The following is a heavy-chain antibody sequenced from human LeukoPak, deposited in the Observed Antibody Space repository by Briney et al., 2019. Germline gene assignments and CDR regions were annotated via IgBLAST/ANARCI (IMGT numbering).Heavy chain of an antibody. J-gene: IGHJ4*02. CDR1: GGTFSSYA. V-gene: IGHV1-69*06. Sequence: RASVKVSCKASGGTFSSYAISWVRQAPGQGLEWMGGIIPIFGTANYAQKFQGRVTITADKSTSTAYMELSSLRSEDTAVYYCARADSSSWYGGNFDYWGQGTLVTVSS. CDR3: ARADSSSWYGGNFDY. CDR2: IIPIFGTA. D-gene: IGHD6-13*01.